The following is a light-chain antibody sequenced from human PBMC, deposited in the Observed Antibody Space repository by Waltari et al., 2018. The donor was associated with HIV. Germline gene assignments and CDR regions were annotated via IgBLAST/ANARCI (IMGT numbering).Light chain of an antibody. CDR2: EVS. CDR1: SSDVGGYNY. V-gene: IGLV2-14*01. CDR3: GSYTSISTQYV. Sequence: QSALTQPPSVSGSPGQSITISCTGTSSDVGGYNYVSWYQQPPAKAPKLMIYEVSHRPSGVSNRFSGSKSGNTASLTISGLQAEDEADYYCGSYTSISTQYVFGTGTRVTVL. J-gene: IGLJ1*01.